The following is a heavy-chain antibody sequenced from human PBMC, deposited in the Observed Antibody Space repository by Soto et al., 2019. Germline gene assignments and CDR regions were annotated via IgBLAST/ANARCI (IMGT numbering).Heavy chain of an antibody. CDR3: ARGRYGDY. J-gene: IGHJ4*02. D-gene: IGHD1-1*01. V-gene: IGHV1-18*01. CDR2: ISAHNGNT. CDR1: GYTFTTYG. Sequence: QVHLVQSGAEVKKPGASVKVSCKGSGYTFTTYGITWVRQAPGQGLEWMGWISAHNGNTNYAQKLQGRVTVTRDTSTSTAYMELRMLRSDDTAVYYCARGRYGDYWGQGALVTVSS.